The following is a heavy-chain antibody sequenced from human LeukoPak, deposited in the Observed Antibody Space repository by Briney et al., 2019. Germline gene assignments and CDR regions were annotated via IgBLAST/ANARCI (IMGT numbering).Heavy chain of an antibody. CDR3: ARSWDTVADAFDI. J-gene: IGHJ3*02. D-gene: IGHD4-17*01. Sequence: ASVQVSCKASGYTFTGYYMHWVRQAPGQGREWMGWINPNSGGTNYAQKFQGRVTMTRDTSISTAYMELSRLRYDDTAVYYCARSWDTVADAFDIWGQGTMVTVSS. V-gene: IGHV1-2*02. CDR2: INPNSGGT. CDR1: GYTFTGYY.